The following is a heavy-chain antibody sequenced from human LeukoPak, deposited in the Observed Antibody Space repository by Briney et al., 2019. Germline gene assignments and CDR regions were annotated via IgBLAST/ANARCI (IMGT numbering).Heavy chain of an antibody. J-gene: IGHJ4*02. CDR2: ISSSSSYI. Sequence: GGSLRLSCAASVFTFSSYIMRWGRQAPGKGLEWVSSISSSSSYIYYADSVKGRFTISRDNAKNSLYLQMNSLRAEETAVYYCARDGAAAGQVYWGQGTLVTVSS. CDR1: VFTFSSYI. V-gene: IGHV3-21*01. D-gene: IGHD6-13*01. CDR3: ARDGAAAGQVY.